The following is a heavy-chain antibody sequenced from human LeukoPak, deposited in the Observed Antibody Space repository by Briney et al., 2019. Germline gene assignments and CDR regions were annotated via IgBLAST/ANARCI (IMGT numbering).Heavy chain of an antibody. Sequence: GGSLRLSCAASGFIFSSYSMNWVRQAPGKGLEWVSSISSSSSYIYYADSVKGRFITSRDNAKNSLYLQMNSLRAEDTAVYYCASEVVVPAALDYWGQGTLVTVSS. CDR3: ASEVVVPAALDY. J-gene: IGHJ4*02. CDR1: GFIFSSYS. V-gene: IGHV3-21*01. CDR2: ISSSSSYI. D-gene: IGHD2-2*01.